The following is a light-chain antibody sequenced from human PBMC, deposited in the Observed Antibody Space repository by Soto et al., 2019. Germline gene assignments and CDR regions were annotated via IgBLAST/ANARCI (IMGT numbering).Light chain of an antibody. CDR2: DAS. CDR3: AQTAHSPLA. J-gene: IGKJ1*01. V-gene: IGKV3-20*01. CDR1: PSVTNNY. Sequence: EIVLTQSPGTLSLSPGERATLSCRASPSVTNNYVAWYQQKPGQSPRLLIHDASSSATGIPDRFSGGGSATDFTLTMSRLEPEDFAVYFGAQTAHSPLAFGQGTMVDSK.